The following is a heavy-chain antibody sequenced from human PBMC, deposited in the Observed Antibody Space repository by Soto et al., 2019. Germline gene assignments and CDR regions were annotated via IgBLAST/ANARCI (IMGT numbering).Heavy chain of an antibody. CDR2: IFHSGTT. Sequence: SETRSRTCIVAGGSISSADYFWTWMRQSPGKGLEWMGYIFHSGTTYYNPPLKGRLLISIENSKNQFSLRLTSVTAADPAVYFCAREPYLPKARNDFWRPGTLVTVSS. CDR3: AREPYLPKARNDF. J-gene: IGHJ4*02. CDR1: GGSISSADYF. V-gene: IGHV4-30-4*01.